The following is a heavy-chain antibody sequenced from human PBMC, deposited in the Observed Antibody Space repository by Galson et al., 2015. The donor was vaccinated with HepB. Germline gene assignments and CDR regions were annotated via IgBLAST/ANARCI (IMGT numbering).Heavy chain of an antibody. CDR1: GYTFTSYA. D-gene: IGHD3-9*01. J-gene: IGHJ5*02. CDR3: AREQILTGYYYWFDP. V-gene: IGHV1-3*01. CDR2: INAGNGNT. Sequence: SVKVSCKASGYTFTSYAIHWVRQAPGQRLEWMRWINAGNGNTKYSQKFQGRVTFTKDTSASTAYMELSSLRSEDTAVYYCAREQILTGYYYWFDPWGQGTLVTVSS.